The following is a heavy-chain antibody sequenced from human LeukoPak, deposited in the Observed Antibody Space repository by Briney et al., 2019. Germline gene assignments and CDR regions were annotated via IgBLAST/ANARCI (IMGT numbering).Heavy chain of an antibody. J-gene: IGHJ5*02. D-gene: IGHD6-13*01. Sequence: PGGSLRLSCAASGFTFSSYAMHWVRRAPGKGLEWVAVISYDGSNKYYADSVKGRFTISRDNSKNTLNLQMNSLRAEDTAVYYCARGSSYSSSWYIGWFDPWGQGTLVTVSS. CDR3: ARGSSYSSSWYIGWFDP. V-gene: IGHV3-30-3*01. CDR1: GFTFSSYA. CDR2: ISYDGSNK.